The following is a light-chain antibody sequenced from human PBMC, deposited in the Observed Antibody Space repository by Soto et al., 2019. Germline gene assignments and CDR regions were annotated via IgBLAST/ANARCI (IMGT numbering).Light chain of an antibody. CDR2: DVN. CDR3: SSYTGSSTFV. J-gene: IGLJ1*01. V-gene: IGLV2-14*01. CDR1: SSDVGGYDY. Sequence: QSALTQPASVSGSPGQSITISCTGTSSDVGGYDYVSWYQQLPGKAPKLLIYDVNNRPSGVSHRFSGSKSGNTASLTISGFQAEDEADYYCSSYTGSSTFVFGTGTKLTVL.